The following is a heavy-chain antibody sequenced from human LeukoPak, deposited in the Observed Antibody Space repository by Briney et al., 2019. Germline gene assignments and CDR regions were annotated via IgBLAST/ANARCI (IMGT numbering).Heavy chain of an antibody. D-gene: IGHD1-14*01. J-gene: IGHJ3*02. Sequence: PGGSLRLSCAASGFTFSDHYMDWVRQAPGKGLECVGRVKNKANSYTTEYAASVRGRFTISRDDSQNSLYLQMNSLKTEDTALYYCARGGFNHAYDIWGQGTMVTVSS. V-gene: IGHV3-72*01. CDR2: VKNKANSYTT. CDR1: GFTFSDHY. CDR3: ARGGFNHAYDI.